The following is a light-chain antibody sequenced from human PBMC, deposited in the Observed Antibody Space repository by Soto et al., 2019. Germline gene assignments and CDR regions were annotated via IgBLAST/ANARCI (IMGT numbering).Light chain of an antibody. V-gene: IGKV1-39*01. J-gene: IGKJ4*01. CDR1: QTISNF. CDR2: AAS. CDR3: QQSYITPIT. Sequence: DIHMTQSPSSLSASVGDRVTITCRATQTISNFLNWYQQKPGQAPKLLIYAASSLHSVVPSRFSGRYSGTDFTPTIINLQPDDLATYYCQQSYITPITFGRRTKVQIK.